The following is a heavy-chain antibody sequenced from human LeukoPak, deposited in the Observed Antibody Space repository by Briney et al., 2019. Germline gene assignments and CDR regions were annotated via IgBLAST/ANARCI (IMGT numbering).Heavy chain of an antibody. CDR2: IYYSGST. CDR1: GGSISSGGYY. Sequence: SETLSLTCTVSGGSISSGGYYWSWIRQHPGKGLEWIGYIYYSGSTYYNPSLKSRVTISVDTPKNQFSLKLSSVTAADTAVYYCARVFRYYDSSGFDYWGQGTLVTVSS. D-gene: IGHD3-22*01. CDR3: ARVFRYYDSSGFDY. J-gene: IGHJ4*02. V-gene: IGHV4-31*03.